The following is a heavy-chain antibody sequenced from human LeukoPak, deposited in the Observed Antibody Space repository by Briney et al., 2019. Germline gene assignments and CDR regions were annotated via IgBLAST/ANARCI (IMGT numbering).Heavy chain of an antibody. CDR1: GGTFSSYA. V-gene: IGHV1-69*04. CDR3: ARENDFWSGYSPTTPYYFDY. J-gene: IGHJ4*02. Sequence: ASVKVSCKASGGTFSSYAISWVRQAPGQGPEWMGGIIPILGIANYAQKFQGRVTITADKSTSTAYMELSSLRSEDTAVYYCARENDFWSGYSPTTPYYFDYWGQGTLVTVSS. CDR2: IIPILGIA. D-gene: IGHD3-3*01.